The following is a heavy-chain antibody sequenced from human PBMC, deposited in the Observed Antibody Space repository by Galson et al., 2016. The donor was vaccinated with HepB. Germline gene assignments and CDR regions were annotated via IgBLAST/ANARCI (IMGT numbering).Heavy chain of an antibody. V-gene: IGHV3-30*03. CDR3: ARDRGPIVVVPAAIGWFDP. D-gene: IGHD2-2*02. Sequence: SLRLSCAASGFSFSNFGMHWVRQAPGKGLEWVAIISYDGSNKYYADPVKGRFIISRANSKNTLYLQMNSLGAEDTAVYYCARDRGPIVVVPAAIGWFDPWGQGTLVTVSS. CDR2: ISYDGSNK. J-gene: IGHJ5*02. CDR1: GFSFSNFG.